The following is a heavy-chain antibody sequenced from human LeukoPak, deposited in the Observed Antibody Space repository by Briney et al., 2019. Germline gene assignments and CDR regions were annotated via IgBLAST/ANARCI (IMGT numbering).Heavy chain of an antibody. J-gene: IGHJ4*02. CDR3: ATSTTGTTDY. V-gene: IGHV3-23*01. CDR1: GFTFSSYG. D-gene: IGHD1-7*01. Sequence: GGTLRLSCAASGFTFSSYGMSWVRQAPGKGLGWVSAISGSGGSTYYADSVKGRFTISRDNAKNSLYLQMSSLTAEDTAVYYCATSTTGTTDYWGQGTLVTVSS. CDR2: ISGSGGST.